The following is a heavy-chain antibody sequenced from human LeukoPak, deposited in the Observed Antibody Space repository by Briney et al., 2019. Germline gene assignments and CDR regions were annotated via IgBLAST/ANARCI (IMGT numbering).Heavy chain of an antibody. J-gene: IGHJ6*03. D-gene: IGHD4-11*01. Sequence: SETLSLTCAVYGFTFSGYYWSWIRQPPGKELEWSGEINHSGSTNYIPSLKSRVTISVDTSKNQFSLKLSSVTAADTAVYYCARGVGVYSNYPTYYYYYYMDVWGKGTTVTVSS. CDR2: INHSGST. CDR3: ARGVGVYSNYPTYYYYYYMDV. CDR1: GFTFSGYY. V-gene: IGHV4-34*01.